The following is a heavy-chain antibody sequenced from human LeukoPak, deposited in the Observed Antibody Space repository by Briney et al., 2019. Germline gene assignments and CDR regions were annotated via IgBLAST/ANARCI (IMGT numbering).Heavy chain of an antibody. CDR1: GFTVSSNY. D-gene: IGHD4-17*01. Sequence: GGSLRLSCAASGFTVSSNYMSWVRQAPGKGLEWVSVIYSGGSTYYADSVKGRFTISRDNSKNTLYLQMNSLRAEDTAVYYCARATVTTLYYFDYWGQGTLVTVSS. CDR2: IYSGGST. CDR3: ARATVTTLYYFDY. J-gene: IGHJ4*02. V-gene: IGHV3-66*01.